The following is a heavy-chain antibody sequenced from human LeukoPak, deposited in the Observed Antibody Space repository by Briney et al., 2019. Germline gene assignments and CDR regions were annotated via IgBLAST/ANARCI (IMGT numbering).Heavy chain of an antibody. J-gene: IGHJ5*02. CDR3: ARWAAYGSGSYYPNWFDP. CDR2: IYTSGST. Sequence: SETLSLTCTVSGGSISSGSYYWSWIRQPAGKGLEWIGRIYTSGSTNYNPSLKSRVTISVDTSKNQFSLKLSSVTAADTAVYYCARWAAYGSGSYYPNWFDPWGQGTLVTVSS. CDR1: GGSISSGSYY. V-gene: IGHV4-61*02. D-gene: IGHD3-10*01.